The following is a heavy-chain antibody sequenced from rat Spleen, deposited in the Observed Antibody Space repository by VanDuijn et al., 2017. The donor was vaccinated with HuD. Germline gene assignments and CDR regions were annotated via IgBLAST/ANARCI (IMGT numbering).Heavy chain of an antibody. D-gene: IGHD1-12*03. CDR2: ISAGGGNT. CDR1: GFTFSYYG. Sequence: EVQLVESGGGLVQPGRSLKFSCEASGFTFSYYGMAWVRQAPTKGLEWVASISAGGGNTYYRDSVKGRFTISRDNAKSTLYLQMDGLRSEDTATYYCARHYYYDGYWFAYWGQGTLVTVSS. V-gene: IGHV5S13*01. CDR3: ARHYYYDGYWFAY. J-gene: IGHJ3*01.